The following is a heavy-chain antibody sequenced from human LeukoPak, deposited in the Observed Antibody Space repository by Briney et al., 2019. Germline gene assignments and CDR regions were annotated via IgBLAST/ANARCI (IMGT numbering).Heavy chain of an antibody. CDR3: AKDLLSGYDSFDY. CDR2: LSYDGSNK. J-gene: IGHJ4*02. Sequence: GRSLRLSCAASGFTFSSYGMHWVRQAPGKGLEWVAVLSYDGSNKYYADSVKGRFTISRGNSKNTLYLQMNSLRAEDTAVYYCAKDLLSGYDSFDYWGQGTLVTVSS. V-gene: IGHV3-30*18. D-gene: IGHD5-12*01. CDR1: GFTFSSYG.